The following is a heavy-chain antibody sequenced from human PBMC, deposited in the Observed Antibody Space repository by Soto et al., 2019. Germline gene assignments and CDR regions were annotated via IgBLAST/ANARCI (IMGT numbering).Heavy chain of an antibody. CDR1: GYTFISYR. CDR3: AREGAHSTGWYDYFDQ. V-gene: IGHV1-18*04. Sequence: QVQLVQSGGEVKKPGASVNISCKATGYTFISYRITWVRQAPGQGLEWMGWISTYNGNTKYAQSLQGRVTLTRDTSTNTAFMEIRGLRSDDTAIYYCAREGAHSTGWYDYFDQWGQGTLVAVSS. J-gene: IGHJ4*02. D-gene: IGHD6-13*01. CDR2: ISTYNGNT.